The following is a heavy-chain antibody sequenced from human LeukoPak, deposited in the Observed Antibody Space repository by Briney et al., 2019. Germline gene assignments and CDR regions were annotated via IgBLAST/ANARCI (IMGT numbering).Heavy chain of an antibody. D-gene: IGHD6-13*01. J-gene: IGHJ4*02. Sequence: PGGSLRLSCAASGFTFSSYGMHWVSQAPGQGLEWVAVISYDGSNKYYADSVKGRFTISRDNSKNTLYLQMNSLRAEDTAVYYCAKDLGFSSWAIYYFDYWGQGTLVTVSS. CDR1: GFTFSSYG. CDR2: ISYDGSNK. CDR3: AKDLGFSSWAIYYFDY. V-gene: IGHV3-30*18.